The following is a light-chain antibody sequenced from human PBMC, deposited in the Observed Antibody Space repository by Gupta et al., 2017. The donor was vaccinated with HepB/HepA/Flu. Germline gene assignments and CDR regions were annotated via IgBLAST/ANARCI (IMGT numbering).Light chain of an antibody. CDR2: DVS. Sequence: QSALTQPASVSGSPGQSITFSCTGTSSDVCGYNYFSWYQQHPGKAPKIVIYDVSNRPSGGSNRFSGSKSGNTASLTISGLQAEDEADYYCSSYTSTNTWVFGGGTKLTVL. J-gene: IGLJ3*02. CDR1: SSDVCGYNY. V-gene: IGLV2-14*01. CDR3: SSYTSTNTWV.